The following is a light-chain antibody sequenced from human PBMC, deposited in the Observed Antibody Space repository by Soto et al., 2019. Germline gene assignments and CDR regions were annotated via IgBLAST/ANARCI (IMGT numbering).Light chain of an antibody. CDR3: NSYTSSSTYV. CDR1: SSDVGGFNY. Sequence: SALTQPASLSGSPGQSITISCPGTSSDVGGFNYVSWYQQHPGKAPKLMIYDVTNRPSGVSYRFSGSKSGNTASLTISGLQAEDEADYYCNSYTSSSTYVFGTGTKVTVL. J-gene: IGLJ1*01. CDR2: DVT. V-gene: IGLV2-14*03.